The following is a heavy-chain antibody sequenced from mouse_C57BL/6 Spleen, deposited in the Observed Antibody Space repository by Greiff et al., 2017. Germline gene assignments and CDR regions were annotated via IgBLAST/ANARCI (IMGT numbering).Heavy chain of an antibody. CDR3: ARSTMVRGFAY. CDR1: GYTFTSYR. CDR2: IHPNSGST. V-gene: IGHV1-64*01. D-gene: IGHD2-2*01. Sequence: QVQLQQSGAELVKPGASVKLSCKASGYTFTSYRMHWVKQRPGQGLEWIGMIHPNSGSTNYNEKFKSKATLTVDKSSSTAYMQLSSLTSEDSAVYYCARSTMVRGFAYWGQGTLVTVSA. J-gene: IGHJ3*01.